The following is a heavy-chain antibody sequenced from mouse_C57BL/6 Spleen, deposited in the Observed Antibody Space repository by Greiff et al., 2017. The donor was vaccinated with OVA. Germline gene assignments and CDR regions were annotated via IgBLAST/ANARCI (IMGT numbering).Heavy chain of an antibody. CDR2: INPYNGGT. CDR1: GYTFTDYY. V-gene: IGHV1-19*01. D-gene: IGHD2-4*01. CDR3: AKGGYYDAFDY. J-gene: IGHJ2*01. Sequence: EVKVVESGPVLVKPGASVKMSCKASGYTFTDYYMNWVKQSHGKSLEWIGVINPYNGGTSYNQKFKGKATLTVDKSSSTAYMELNSLTSEDSAVYYCAKGGYYDAFDYWGQGTTLTVSS.